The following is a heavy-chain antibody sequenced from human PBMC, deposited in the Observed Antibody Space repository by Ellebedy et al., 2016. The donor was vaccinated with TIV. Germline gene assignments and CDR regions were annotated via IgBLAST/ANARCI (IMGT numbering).Heavy chain of an antibody. J-gene: IGHJ5*02. CDR3: ARVDQWQGFDP. V-gene: IGHV1-69*04. CDR1: GGTFRSYV. Sequence: SVKVSCXASGGTFRSYVFSWVRQAPGQGLEWMGRIIPILGTPNYAQKFQGRVTITADTSTSTAYMELSSLRFDDTANYYCARVDQWQGFDPWGQGTLVTVSS. D-gene: IGHD6-19*01. CDR2: IIPILGTP.